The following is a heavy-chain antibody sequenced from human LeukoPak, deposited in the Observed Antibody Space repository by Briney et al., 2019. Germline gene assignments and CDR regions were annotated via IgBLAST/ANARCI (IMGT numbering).Heavy chain of an antibody. Sequence: SKTLSLTCTVSGGSISSYYWSWIRQPPGKGLEWIGYIYYSGSTNYNPSLKSRVTISVDTSKNQFSLKLSSVTAADTAVYYCAGGDTYYYGSGSYSRGFDYWGQGTLVTVSS. CDR1: GGSISSYY. D-gene: IGHD3-10*01. J-gene: IGHJ4*02. V-gene: IGHV4-59*08. CDR2: IYYSGST. CDR3: AGGDTYYYGSGSYSRGFDY.